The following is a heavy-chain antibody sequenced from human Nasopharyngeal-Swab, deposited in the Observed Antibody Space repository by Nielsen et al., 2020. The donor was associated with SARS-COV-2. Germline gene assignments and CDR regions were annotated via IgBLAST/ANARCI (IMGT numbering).Heavy chain of an antibody. Sequence: GGSLSLSCAASGFIFSASAIHSVRQASGKGLEWVGRIGDKEHNYATTYGASVQGRFTISRDDSKNTAFLQMDGLKTEDTALYYCTTDFYFDYWGQGTLVTVSS. CDR3: TTDFYFDY. V-gene: IGHV3-73*01. CDR2: IGDKEHNYAT. CDR1: GFIFSASA. J-gene: IGHJ4*02.